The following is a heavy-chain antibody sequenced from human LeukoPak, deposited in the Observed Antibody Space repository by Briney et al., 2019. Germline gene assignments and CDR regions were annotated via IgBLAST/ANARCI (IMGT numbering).Heavy chain of an antibody. CDR3: ATVDGDLPYYMND. J-gene: IGHJ6*03. Sequence: GGSLRLSCAASGFTFSDYRMNWVRQAPGNGLEWVSSISSRSTYIYYAASVKGRFTISRDDAKSSLYLQMSSLRAEDTAVYYCATVDGDLPYYMNDWGKGTTVTVSS. CDR2: ISSRSTYI. V-gene: IGHV3-21*04. D-gene: IGHD4-17*01. CDR1: GFTFSDYR.